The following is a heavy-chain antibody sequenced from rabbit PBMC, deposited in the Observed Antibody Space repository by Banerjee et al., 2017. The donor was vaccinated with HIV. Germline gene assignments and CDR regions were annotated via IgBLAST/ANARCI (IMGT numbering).Heavy chain of an antibody. V-gene: IGHV1S45*01. J-gene: IGHJ6*01. Sequence: QEQLVESGGGLVQPEGSLTLTCKASGSDISSNAMCWVRQAPGKGLEWIACIETTGSSTYTYYANWAKGRFTISKTSSTTMTLQMTSLAAADTATYFCARESGSAGAGYALWGQGTLVTV. CDR3: ARESGSAGAGYAL. D-gene: IGHD6-1*01. CDR1: GSDISSNA. CDR2: IETTGSSTYT.